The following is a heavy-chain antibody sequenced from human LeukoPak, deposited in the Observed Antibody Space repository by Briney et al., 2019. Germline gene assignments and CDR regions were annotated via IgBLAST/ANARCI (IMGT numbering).Heavy chain of an antibody. Sequence: GGSLRLSCAASGFTFSRFSMNWVRQAPGKGLEWVSSISSSSSYIYYADSVKGRFTISRDNAKNSLYLQMNSLRAEDTAVYYCASGSGSYWGPWGQGTLVTVSS. J-gene: IGHJ5*02. CDR2: ISSSSSYI. CDR3: ASGSGSYWGP. V-gene: IGHV3-21*01. D-gene: IGHD1-26*01. CDR1: GFTFSRFS.